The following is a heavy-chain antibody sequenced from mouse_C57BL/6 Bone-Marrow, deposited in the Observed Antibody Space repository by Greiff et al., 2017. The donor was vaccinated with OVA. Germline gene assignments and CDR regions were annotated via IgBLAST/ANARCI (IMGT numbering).Heavy chain of an antibody. CDR3: ARDRYGYWYFDV. Sequence: EVQVVESGGGLVQSGRSLRLSCATSGFTFSDFYMEWVRQAPGKGLEWIAASRNKANDYTTEYSASVKGRFIVSRDTSQSILYLQMNALRAEDTAIYYCARDRYGYWYFDVWGTGTTVTVSS. CDR2: SRNKANDYTT. CDR1: GFTFSDFY. V-gene: IGHV7-1*01. D-gene: IGHD1-1*02. J-gene: IGHJ1*03.